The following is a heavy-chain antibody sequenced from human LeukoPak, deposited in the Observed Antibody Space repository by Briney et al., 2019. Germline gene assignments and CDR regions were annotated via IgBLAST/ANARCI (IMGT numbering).Heavy chain of an antibody. CDR3: ARDHGRSYYFDY. J-gene: IGHJ4*02. V-gene: IGHV4-38-2*02. CDR1: GYSISSGYY. Sequence: SETLSLTCTVSGYSISSGYYWGWIRQPPGKGLEWIGSIYHSGSTYYNPSLKSRVTISVDTSKNQFSLKLSSVTAADTAVYYCARDHGRSYYFDYWGQGTLVTVSS. CDR2: IYHSGST. D-gene: IGHD1-1*01.